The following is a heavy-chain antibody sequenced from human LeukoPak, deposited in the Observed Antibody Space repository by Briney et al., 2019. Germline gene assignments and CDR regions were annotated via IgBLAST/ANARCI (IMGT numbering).Heavy chain of an antibody. CDR2: IYYSGST. D-gene: IGHD3-10*01. Sequence: SETLSLTCTVSGGSISSGGYYWSWIRQHPGKGLEWIGYIYYSGSTYYNPSLKSRVTMSVDTSKNQFSLKLSSVTAADTAVYYCARGLLLWFGELLDYWGQGTLVTVSS. CDR1: GGSISSGGYY. J-gene: IGHJ4*02. V-gene: IGHV4-31*03. CDR3: ARGLLLWFGELLDY.